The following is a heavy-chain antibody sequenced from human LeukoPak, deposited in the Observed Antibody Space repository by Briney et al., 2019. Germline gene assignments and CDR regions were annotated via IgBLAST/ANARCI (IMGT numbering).Heavy chain of an antibody. CDR3: VKYRGFGDSYDS. J-gene: IGHJ4*02. D-gene: IGHD3-10*01. CDR2: ISCSGAST. Sequence: GGSLRLSCAASGFTFSSYAMSWVRQAPGKGLEWVSAISCSGASTYYADSVKGRFTISRDDSQNTLYLQMNSLRAEDTAVYYCVKYRGFGDSYDSWGQGTLVTVSS. CDR1: GFTFSSYA. V-gene: IGHV3-23*01.